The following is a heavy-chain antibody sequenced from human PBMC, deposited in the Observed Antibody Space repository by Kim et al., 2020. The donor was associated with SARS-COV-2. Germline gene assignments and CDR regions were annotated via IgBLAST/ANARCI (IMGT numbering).Heavy chain of an antibody. CDR3: ARDAGIAAAGTYYYYYGMDV. D-gene: IGHD6-13*01. Sequence: GGSLRLSCAASGFTFSSYEMNWVRQAPGKGLEWVSYISSSGSTIYYADSVKGRFTISRDNAKNSLYLQMNSLRAEDTAVYYCARDAGIAAAGTYYYYYGMDVWGQGTTVTVSS. J-gene: IGHJ6*02. V-gene: IGHV3-48*03. CDR1: GFTFSSYE. CDR2: ISSSGSTI.